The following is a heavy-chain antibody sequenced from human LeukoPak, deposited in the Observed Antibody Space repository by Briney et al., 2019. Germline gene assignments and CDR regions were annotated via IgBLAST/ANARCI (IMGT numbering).Heavy chain of an antibody. D-gene: IGHD3-9*01. Sequence: GASVKVSCKASGYTFSTYGISWVRQAPGQGLEWMGWISAYNGHTKYAQKVQGRVTMTSDTSTSTAYMELSSLRSEDTAVYYCARAELRYFDWPPGDYWGQGTLVTVSS. CDR3: ARAELRYFDWPPGDY. CDR1: GYTFSTYG. J-gene: IGHJ4*02. V-gene: IGHV1-18*01. CDR2: ISAYNGHT.